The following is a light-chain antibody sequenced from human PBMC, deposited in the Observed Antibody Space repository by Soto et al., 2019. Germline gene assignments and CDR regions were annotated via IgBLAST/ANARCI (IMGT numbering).Light chain of an antibody. CDR3: QQYDVHPKT. CDR2: AAS. CDR1: QAIRTA. V-gene: IGKV1-6*01. J-gene: IGKJ1*01. Sequence: AIQLTQSPSSLSASVGDRVTITCRASQAIRTALGWYQQKPGKVPKLLIYAASTLQSGVPSRFRGSGSGTDFTLTITSLQTDDFGTYHCQQYDVHPKTFGQGTKVDIK.